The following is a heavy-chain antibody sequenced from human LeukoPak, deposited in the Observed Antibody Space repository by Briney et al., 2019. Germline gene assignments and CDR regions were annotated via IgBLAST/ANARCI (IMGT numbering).Heavy chain of an antibody. Sequence: SCAASGFTFSSYAISWVRQAPGQGLEWMGGIIPIFGTANYAQKFQGRVTITTDESTSTAYMELSSLRSEDMGVYYCARSRFYGDYEDYWGQGTLVTVSS. CDR2: IIPIFGTA. CDR3: ARSRFYGDYEDY. J-gene: IGHJ4*02. CDR1: GFTFSSYA. V-gene: IGHV1-69*05. D-gene: IGHD4-17*01.